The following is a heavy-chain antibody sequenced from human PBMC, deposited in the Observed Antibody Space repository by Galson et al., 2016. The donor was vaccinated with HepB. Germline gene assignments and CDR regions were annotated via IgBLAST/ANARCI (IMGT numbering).Heavy chain of an antibody. CDR3: ARARYSSGLYNWFDP. D-gene: IGHD6-19*01. V-gene: IGHV6-1*01. Sequence: CAISGDSVSSKSAAWNWIRHSPSRGLEWLGRTYHTSNWYSDYAVSVKSRITINPDTSKNQFSLQPNSVTPEDTAVYYCARARYSSGLYNWFDPWGQGTLVTVSS. CDR2: TYHTSNWYS. CDR1: GDSVSSKSAA. J-gene: IGHJ5*02.